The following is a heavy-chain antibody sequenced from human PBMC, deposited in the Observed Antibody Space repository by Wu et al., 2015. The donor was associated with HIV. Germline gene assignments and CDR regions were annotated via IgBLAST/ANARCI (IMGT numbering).Heavy chain of an antibody. CDR2: QPYVVVA. Sequence: QVQLVQSGAEVKKPGASVKVSCKASGYTFTSYYMHWVRQAPGQGLEWMGSNQPYVVVAQATHRSSRARVTMTRDTSTSTVYMELKNLTSDDTALYYCARTGYTTAWLGNYWGQGTLVTVSS. D-gene: IGHD6-13*01. V-gene: IGHV1-46*01. CDR1: GYTFTSYY. CDR3: ARTGYTTAWLGNY. J-gene: IGHJ4*02.